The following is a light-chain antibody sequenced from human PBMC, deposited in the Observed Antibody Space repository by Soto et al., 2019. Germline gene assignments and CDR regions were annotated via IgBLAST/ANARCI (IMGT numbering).Light chain of an antibody. CDR2: EVS. Sequence: EIVLTQSPATLSLSPGERVTLSCRASQSVSYYLGWYQQQSGQAPRLLISEVSKSATGMPARVSCSGSATDLTLTISSLAPDGFAVYYWQHHVNASTLGRGTKVEIK. CDR3: QHHVNAST. CDR1: QSVSYY. V-gene: IGKV3-11*01. J-gene: IGKJ4*01.